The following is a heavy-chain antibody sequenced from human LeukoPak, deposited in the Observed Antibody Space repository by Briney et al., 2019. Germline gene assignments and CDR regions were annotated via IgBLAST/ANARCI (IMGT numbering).Heavy chain of an antibody. CDR3: ARGGGASGYYDFDY. Sequence: SETLSLTCTVSGGSISSYYWSWIRQPAGKGLEWIGRIYTSGSTNYNPSLKSPVTMSVDTSKNQFSLNLDSVTAADTAVYYCARGGGASGYYDFDYWGQGTLVTVSS. J-gene: IGHJ4*02. CDR2: IYTSGST. D-gene: IGHD3-22*01. CDR1: GGSISSYY. V-gene: IGHV4-4*07.